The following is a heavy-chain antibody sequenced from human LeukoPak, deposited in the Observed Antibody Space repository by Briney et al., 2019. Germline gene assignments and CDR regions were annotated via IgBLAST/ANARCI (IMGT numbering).Heavy chain of an antibody. D-gene: IGHD6-13*01. CDR3: ARGGAAADIGDFDY. Sequence: SETLSLTCSVSGYSIRSGYHWAWIRQSPGKGLEWLGSIYQSESTNYNPSLKSRVTISVDTSKNQFSLKLSSVTAADTAVYYCARGGAAADIGDFDYWGQGTLVTVSS. CDR1: GYSIRSGYH. J-gene: IGHJ4*02. CDR2: IYQSEST. V-gene: IGHV4-38-2*02.